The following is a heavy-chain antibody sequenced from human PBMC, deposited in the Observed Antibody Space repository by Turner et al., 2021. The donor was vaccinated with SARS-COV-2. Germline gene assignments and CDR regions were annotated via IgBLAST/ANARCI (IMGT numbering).Heavy chain of an antibody. J-gene: IGHJ5*02. D-gene: IGHD3-3*01. CDR1: GFTFSSYA. Sequence: EVQLLESGGGLVQPGGSLRLSCAASGFTFSSYAMSWVRQAPGKGLEWVSAISGSGGSTYYAGSVKGRFTISRDNSKNTLYLQMNSLRAEDTAVYYCAKDRFFGVEQANWFDPWGQGTLVTVSS. CDR3: AKDRFFGVEQANWFDP. V-gene: IGHV3-23*01. CDR2: ISGSGGST.